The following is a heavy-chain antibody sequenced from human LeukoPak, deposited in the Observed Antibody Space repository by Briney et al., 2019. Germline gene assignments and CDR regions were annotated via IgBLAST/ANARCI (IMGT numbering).Heavy chain of an antibody. Sequence: GGSLRLSCAASGFTFSTYAMSWVRQAPGKGLEWVSTISGSADRTFYADAVKGRFTISRDNSKNTLYLQMNSLRAEDTAVYYCARSLGLMVYAFYYFDYWGQGTLVTVSS. CDR2: ISGSADRT. J-gene: IGHJ4*02. V-gene: IGHV3-23*01. D-gene: IGHD2-8*01. CDR1: GFTFSTYA. CDR3: ARSLGLMVYAFYYFDY.